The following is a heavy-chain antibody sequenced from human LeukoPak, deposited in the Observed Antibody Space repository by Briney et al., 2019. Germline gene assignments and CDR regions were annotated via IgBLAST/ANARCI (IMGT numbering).Heavy chain of an antibody. Sequence: PGESLKISCQGSGYTFTTYWIGWVRQMPGKGLERMGVIYPGDSDIRYSPSFQGQVTISVDKSISTAYLHWSSLKASDTAMYYCARLYYYGMEIWGPGTTVTVSS. J-gene: IGHJ6*02. CDR3: ARLYYYGMEI. V-gene: IGHV5-51*01. CDR2: IYPGDSDI. CDR1: GYTFTTYW.